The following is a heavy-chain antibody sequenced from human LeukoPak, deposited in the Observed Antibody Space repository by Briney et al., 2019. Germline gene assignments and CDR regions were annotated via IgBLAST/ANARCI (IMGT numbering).Heavy chain of an antibody. CDR2: INPNSGGT. CDR1: GYTFTGYY. Sequence: ASVKVSCKASGYTFTGYYMHWVRQAPGQGLEWMGWINPNSGGTNYAQKFQGRVTMTRDTSISTAYMELSRLRSDDTAVYYCASAGKYDYVWGSYRTTGRNYYYYYMDVWGKGTTVTISS. J-gene: IGHJ6*03. CDR3: ASAGKYDYVWGSYRTTGRNYYYYYMDV. V-gene: IGHV1-2*02. D-gene: IGHD3-16*02.